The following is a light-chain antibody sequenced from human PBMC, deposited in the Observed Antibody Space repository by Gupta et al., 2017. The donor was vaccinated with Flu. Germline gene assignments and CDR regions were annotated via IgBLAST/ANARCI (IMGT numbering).Light chain of an antibody. CDR1: QSLLHSNGYNY. CDR2: LGS. CDR3: MQALQTPYT. V-gene: IGKV2-28*01. J-gene: IGKJ2*01. Sequence: DMVMNQSPLFLPVTPGEPASIPCRSSQSLLHSNGYNYLDWYLQKPGQSPQLLIYLGSNRASGVPDRFSGSGSGTDFTLKISRVEAEDVGVYYCMQALQTPYTFGQGTKLEIK.